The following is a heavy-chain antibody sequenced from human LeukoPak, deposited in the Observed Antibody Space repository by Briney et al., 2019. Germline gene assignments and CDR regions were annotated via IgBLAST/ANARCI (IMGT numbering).Heavy chain of an antibody. CDR2: VSSSGDYT. Sequence: GGSLRLSCSASQFTFSDYAMTWVHQAPGKGPEWVSGVSSSGDYTFYADSVKGRFTISRDNSKNTLYLQLNSLRVEDTAVYYCAKEIYAYGSRGFDYWGQGTLVTVSS. V-gene: IGHV3-23*01. D-gene: IGHD3-10*01. CDR3: AKEIYAYGSRGFDY. J-gene: IGHJ4*02. CDR1: QFTFSDYA.